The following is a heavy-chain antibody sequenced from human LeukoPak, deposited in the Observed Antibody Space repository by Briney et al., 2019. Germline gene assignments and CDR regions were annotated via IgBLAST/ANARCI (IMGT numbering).Heavy chain of an antibody. J-gene: IGHJ6*02. CDR1: GFTFSRHA. CDR2: ITNNGGDR. Sequence: GGSLRLSCAVSGFTFSRHAMGWVRQAPGKGLEWVAGITNNGGDRNYGDSVKGRFTISRDNAENSLYLQMYSLRAEDTAVYYCATYCSTTSCYRSRYMDVWGQGATVTVSS. CDR3: ATYCSTTSCYRSRYMDV. V-gene: IGHV3-21*01. D-gene: IGHD2-2*01.